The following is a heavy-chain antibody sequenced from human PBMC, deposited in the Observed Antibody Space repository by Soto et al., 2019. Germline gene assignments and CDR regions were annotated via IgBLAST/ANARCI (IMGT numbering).Heavy chain of an antibody. CDR3: STEIYYDILNGYHNVDY. Sequence: GGSLRLSCAASGLNLSHSWMTWVRQAAGKGLEWVGRIKSNTDGGTADYAAPGRVRFTISRDEYKNSVYLQMNSLKNEDTALYYCSTEIYYDILNGYHNVDYWGQGTTVTVSS. V-gene: IGHV3-15*01. CDR1: GLNLSHSW. J-gene: IGHJ4*02. D-gene: IGHD3-9*01. CDR2: IKSNTDGGTA.